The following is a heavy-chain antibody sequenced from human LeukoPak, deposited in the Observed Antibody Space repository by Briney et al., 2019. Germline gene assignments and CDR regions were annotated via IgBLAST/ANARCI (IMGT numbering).Heavy chain of an antibody. V-gene: IGHV4-39*01. CDR3: ARHRSGGYSYGVLDY. CDR2: IYYSGNT. D-gene: IGHD5-18*01. J-gene: IGHJ4*02. Sequence: SETLSLTCTVSGGSISSGSYHWGWIRQPPEKGLEWSGRIYYSGNTYYNPSLKSRVTISVDTSKNQFSLKLSSVTAADTAVYYCARHRSGGYSYGVLDYWGQGTLVTVSS. CDR1: GGSISSGSYH.